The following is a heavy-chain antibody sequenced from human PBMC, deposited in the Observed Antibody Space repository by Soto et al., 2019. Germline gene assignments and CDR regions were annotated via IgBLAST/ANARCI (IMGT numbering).Heavy chain of an antibody. CDR2: IYYSGST. CDR1: GGSISSSSYY. J-gene: IGHJ5*02. D-gene: IGHD2-2*01. CDR3: ARQKIVVVPAAIGNWFDP. Sequence: SETLSLTCTVSGGSISSSSYYWGWIRQPPGKGLEWIGSIYYSGSTYYNPSLKSRVTISVDTSKNQFSLKLSSVTAADTAVYYCARQKIVVVPAAIGNWFDPWGQGTLVTVSS. V-gene: IGHV4-39*01.